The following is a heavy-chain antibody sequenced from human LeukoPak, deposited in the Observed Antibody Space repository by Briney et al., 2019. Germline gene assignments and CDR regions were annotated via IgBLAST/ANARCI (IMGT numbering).Heavy chain of an antibody. D-gene: IGHD3-22*01. V-gene: IGHV4-39*02. CDR1: GGSVSSSTYS. J-gene: IGHJ5*02. CDR3: AREGPAYYYDSSGYLNWFDP. Sequence: SETLSLTRAVSGGSVSSSTYSWGWVRQPPGKGLEWIGSIYYSGSTYYNPSLKSRVTISVDTSKNQFSLKLSSVTAADTAVYYCAREGPAYYYDSSGYLNWFDPWGQGTLVTVSS. CDR2: IYYSGST.